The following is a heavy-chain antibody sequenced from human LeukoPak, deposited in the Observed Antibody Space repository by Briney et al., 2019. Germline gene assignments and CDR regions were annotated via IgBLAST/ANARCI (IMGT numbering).Heavy chain of an antibody. CDR2: VYDTGST. Sequence: SVTLSLTCTVSGGSISSYYWSWIRQPPGKGLEYIGYVYDTGSTNYSPSLKSRVTISVDTSKNQFSLKLSSVTAADTAKYFCARAKPGSPPDYWGQGTLVTVSS. D-gene: IGHD3-10*01. CDR1: GGSISSYY. V-gene: IGHV4-59*01. J-gene: IGHJ4*02. CDR3: ARAKPGSPPDY.